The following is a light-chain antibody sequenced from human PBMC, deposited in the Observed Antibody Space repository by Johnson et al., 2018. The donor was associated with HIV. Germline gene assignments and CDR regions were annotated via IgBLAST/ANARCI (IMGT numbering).Light chain of an antibody. J-gene: IGLJ1*01. CDR2: ENN. V-gene: IGLV1-51*02. CDR3: GTWDSSLSAGREG. Sequence: QSVLTQPPSVSAAPGQKVTISCSGSSYNIGNNYESWYQQIPGTAPKLLIYENNKRPSGIPDRFSGSKSGTSATLGITGLQTGDEADYYCGTWDSSLSAGREGVGTGTKGTVL. CDR1: SYNIGNNY.